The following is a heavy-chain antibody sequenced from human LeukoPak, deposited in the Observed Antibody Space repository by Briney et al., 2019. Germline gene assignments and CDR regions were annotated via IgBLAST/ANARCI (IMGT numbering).Heavy chain of an antibody. D-gene: IGHD4-23*01. CDR1: GYSISSGYY. CDR2: IYYSGST. CDR3: ARDGGGNSRPFDY. Sequence: SETLSLTCAVSGYSISSGYYWGWIRQPPGKGLEWIGNIYYSGSTNYNPSLKSRVTILVDTSKNQFSLKLNSVTAADTAVYYCARDGGGNSRPFDYWGQGSPVTVSS. J-gene: IGHJ4*02. V-gene: IGHV4-38-2*02.